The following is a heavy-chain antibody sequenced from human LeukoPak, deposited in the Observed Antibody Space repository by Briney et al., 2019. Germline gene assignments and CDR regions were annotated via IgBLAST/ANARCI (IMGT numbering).Heavy chain of an antibody. V-gene: IGHV4-61*02. CDR1: GGSISSGSYY. CDR3: ARGFRFPYAFDI. Sequence: PSETLSLTCTVSGGSISSGSYYWSWIRQPAGKGLEWIGRIYTSGSTNYNPSLKSRVTISVDTSKNQISLKLSSVTAADTAVYYCARGFRFPYAFDIWGQGTMVTVSS. CDR2: IYTSGST. J-gene: IGHJ3*02. D-gene: IGHD3-16*02.